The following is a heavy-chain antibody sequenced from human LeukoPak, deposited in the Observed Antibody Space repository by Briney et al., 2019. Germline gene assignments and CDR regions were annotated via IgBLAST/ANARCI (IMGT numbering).Heavy chain of an antibody. V-gene: IGHV3-7*01. Sequence: PGGSLRLSCAASGFTFSSYAMTWVRQAPGKGLEWVANINQDGSEKIYVDSVKGRVTTSRDNAKNSLYLQMNSLRAEDTAVYYCARIGYSSSSLDYWGQGTLVTVSS. J-gene: IGHJ4*02. CDR3: ARIGYSSSSLDY. CDR1: GFTFSSYA. CDR2: INQDGSEK. D-gene: IGHD6-13*01.